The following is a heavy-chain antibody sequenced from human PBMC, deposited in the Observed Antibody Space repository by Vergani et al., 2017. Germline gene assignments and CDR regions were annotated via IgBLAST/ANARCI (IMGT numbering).Heavy chain of an antibody. V-gene: IGHV1-69*01. CDR3: ARVLLNDYYDSSGSMDV. Sequence: QVQLVQSGAEVKKPGSSVKVSCKASGGTFSSYAISWVRQAPGQGLEWMGGIIPIFGTANYAQKFQGRVTFTADDSTSTAYMERSSLRSEDTAVYYCARVLLNDYYDSSGSMDVWGQGTTVTVSS. CDR2: IIPIFGTA. D-gene: IGHD3-22*01. CDR1: GGTFSSYA. J-gene: IGHJ6*02.